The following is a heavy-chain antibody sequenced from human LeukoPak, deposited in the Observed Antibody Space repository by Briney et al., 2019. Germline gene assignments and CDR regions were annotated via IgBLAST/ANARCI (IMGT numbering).Heavy chain of an antibody. J-gene: IGHJ4*02. Sequence: ASVKVSCKASGYTFTSYDINWVRQATGQGLEWMGWMNPNSGNTGYAQKFQGRVTMTTDTSTSTAYMELRSLRSDDTAVYYCAKASGGSSSWYLGADYWGQGTLVTVSS. D-gene: IGHD6-13*01. CDR3: AKASGGSSSWYLGADY. CDR1: GYTFTSYD. V-gene: IGHV1-8*01. CDR2: MNPNSGNT.